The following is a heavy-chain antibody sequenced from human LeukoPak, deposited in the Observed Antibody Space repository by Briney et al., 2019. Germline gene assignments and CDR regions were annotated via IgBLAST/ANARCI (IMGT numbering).Heavy chain of an antibody. Sequence: GASVKVSCKASGYTFTSYAISWVRQAPGQGLEWMGGIIPIFGTANYAQKFQGRVTITADESTSTAYMELSSLRSEDTAVYYCQGYCSSTSCYHQPEGLIFDYWGQGTLVTVSS. CDR3: QGYCSSTSCYHQPEGLIFDY. V-gene: IGHV1-69*13. J-gene: IGHJ4*02. D-gene: IGHD2-2*01. CDR2: IIPIFGTA. CDR1: GYTFTSYA.